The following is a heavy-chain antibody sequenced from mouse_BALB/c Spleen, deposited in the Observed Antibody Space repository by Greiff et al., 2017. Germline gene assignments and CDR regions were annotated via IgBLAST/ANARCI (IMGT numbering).Heavy chain of an antibody. V-gene: IGHV1S137*01. Sequence: VQLQQSGAELVRPGVSVKLSCTGSGYTFTDYAMHWVKQSHAKSLEWIGVISTYYGDASYNQKFKGKATMTVDKSSSTAYMELARLTSEDSAIYYCARDGSSPCAMDYWGQGTSVTVSS. J-gene: IGHJ4*01. CDR3: ARDGSSPCAMDY. CDR1: GYTFTDYA. CDR2: ISTYYGDA. D-gene: IGHD1-1*01.